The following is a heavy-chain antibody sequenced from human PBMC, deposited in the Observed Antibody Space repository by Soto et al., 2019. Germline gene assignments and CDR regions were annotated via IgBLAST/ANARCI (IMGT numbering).Heavy chain of an antibody. Sequence: GGSLRLSCAASEFIFPTYAMTWIRQAPGKGLEWVSYIDSGDGTTYYTDSVKGRFTISRDNAKKTVYLQMSSLRVEDTALYYCVRPYYSSSWFPFDRWGQGTLVTVSS. CDR2: IDSGDGTT. D-gene: IGHD6-13*01. J-gene: IGHJ4*02. V-gene: IGHV3-11*01. CDR1: EFIFPTYA. CDR3: VRPYYSSSWFPFDR.